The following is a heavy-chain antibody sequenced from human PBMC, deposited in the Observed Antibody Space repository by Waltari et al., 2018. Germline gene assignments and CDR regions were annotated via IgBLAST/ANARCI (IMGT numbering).Heavy chain of an antibody. CDR2: INHSGST. J-gene: IGHJ6*02. V-gene: IGHV4-34*01. D-gene: IGHD2-2*01. CDR1: GGSFSGYY. CDR3: ARAAPRDCSSTSCYYYYGMDV. Sequence: QVQLQQWGAGLLKPSETLSLTCAVYGGSFSGYYWSWIRQPPGKGLEWIGEINHSGSTNSTPSLKSRGTISVDPSKNQFSLKLSSGTAADTAVYYCARAAPRDCSSTSCYYYYGMDVWGQGTTVTVSS.